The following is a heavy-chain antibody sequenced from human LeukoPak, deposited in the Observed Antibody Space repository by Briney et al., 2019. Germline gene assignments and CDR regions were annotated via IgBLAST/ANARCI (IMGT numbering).Heavy chain of an antibody. D-gene: IGHD5-24*01. CDR3: AREDGYNAFDY. CDR1: GGTTSSYY. Sequence: SETLSLTCTASGGTTSSYYWSWIRQPPGKGLEWIGYIYYSGSTNYNPSLKNGVTISIDTSKNHFSLQLGSVTAADTAVYYCAREDGYNAFDYWGEGTLVTVSS. CDR2: IYYSGST. J-gene: IGHJ4*02. V-gene: IGHV4-59*12.